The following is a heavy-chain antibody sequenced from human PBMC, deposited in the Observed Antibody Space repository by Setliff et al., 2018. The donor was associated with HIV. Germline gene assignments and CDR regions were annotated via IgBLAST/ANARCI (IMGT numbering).Heavy chain of an antibody. J-gene: IGHJ3*02. CDR1: GASVSTTGYY. Sequence: PSETLSLTCTVSGASVSTTGYYWGWLRQSPGKGLQWIGTTFYSGSTYYNPSLKSRVTISLDTSNNDSSLTLTSVTAADTALYFCATYLSDNYLDGAFDIWGRGTMVTVSS. CDR2: TFYSGST. V-gene: IGHV4-39*02. D-gene: IGHD3-3*01. CDR3: ATYLSDNYLDGAFDI.